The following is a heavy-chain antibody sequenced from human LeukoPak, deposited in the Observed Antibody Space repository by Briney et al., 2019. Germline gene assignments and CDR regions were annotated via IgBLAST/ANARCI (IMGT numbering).Heavy chain of an antibody. D-gene: IGHD3-22*01. Sequence: ASVKVSCKASGYTFTSYDINWVRQATGQGLEWMGWMNPNSGNTGYAQKFQGRVTMTRNTSISTAYMELSSLRSEDTAAYYCARGGHYYDSSGHYAFDYWGQGTLVTVSS. CDR1: GYTFTSYD. J-gene: IGHJ4*02. CDR2: MNPNSGNT. V-gene: IGHV1-8*01. CDR3: ARGGHYYDSSGHYAFDY.